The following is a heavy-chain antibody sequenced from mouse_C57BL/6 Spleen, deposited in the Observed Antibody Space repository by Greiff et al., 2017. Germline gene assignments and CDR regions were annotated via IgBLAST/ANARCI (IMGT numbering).Heavy chain of an antibody. Sequence: VQLVESGPELVKPGASVKLSCKASGYTFTSYDINWVKQRPGQGLEWIGWIYPRDGSTKYNEKFKGKATLTVDTSSSTAYMELHSLTSEDSAVYFCARSAPYYYGSSYGYFDVWGTGTTVTVSS. V-gene: IGHV1-85*01. CDR1: GYTFTSYD. J-gene: IGHJ1*03. D-gene: IGHD1-1*01. CDR2: IYPRDGST. CDR3: ARSAPYYYGSSYGYFDV.